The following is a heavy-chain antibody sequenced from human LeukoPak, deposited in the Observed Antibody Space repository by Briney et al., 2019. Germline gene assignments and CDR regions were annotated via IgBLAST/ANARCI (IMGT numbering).Heavy chain of an antibody. V-gene: IGHV4-39*07. CDR3: ARDPADYDSSGYFNDAFDI. D-gene: IGHD3-22*01. J-gene: IGHJ3*02. CDR1: GGSISSSSYY. Sequence: PSETLSLTCTVSGGSISSSSYYWGWIRQPPGKGLEWIGSIYYSGSTYYNPSLKSRVTISVDTSKNQFSLKLSSVTAADTAVYYCARDPADYDSSGYFNDAFDIWGQGTMVTVSS. CDR2: IYYSGST.